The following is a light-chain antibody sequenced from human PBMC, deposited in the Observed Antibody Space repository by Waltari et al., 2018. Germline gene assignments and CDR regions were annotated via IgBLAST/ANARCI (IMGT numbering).Light chain of an antibody. CDR2: DVS. CDR3: GSYTTNSPFAVV. V-gene: IGLV2-14*03. Sequence: ALTQPASVSGSPGQSITLSCRGTSHAIGHYDSVAWYLQPPATAPKLIIFDVSNRPSGISDRFSASKSGSTASLTISGLQAEDEGEYFCGSYTTNSPFAVVFGGGTKLTVL. CDR1: SHAIGHYDS. J-gene: IGLJ2*01.